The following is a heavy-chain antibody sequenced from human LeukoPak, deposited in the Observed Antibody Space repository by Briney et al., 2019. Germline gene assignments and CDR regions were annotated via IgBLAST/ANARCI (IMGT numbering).Heavy chain of an antibody. CDR3: AKDLTTLTTFFDY. Sequence: GGSLRLSCAASGFTFSSYAMSWVRQAPGKGLEWVSAISDSGGSTYYADSVKGRFTISRDNPTNTLYLQMNSLRAEDTAVYYCAKDLTTLTTFFDYWGQGTLVTVSS. J-gene: IGHJ4*02. D-gene: IGHD4-17*01. CDR2: ISDSGGST. CDR1: GFTFSSYA. V-gene: IGHV3-23*01.